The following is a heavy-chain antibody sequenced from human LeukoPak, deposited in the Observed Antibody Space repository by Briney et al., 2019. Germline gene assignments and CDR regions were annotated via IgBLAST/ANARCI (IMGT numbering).Heavy chain of an antibody. CDR1: GFTFSSYW. D-gene: IGHD3-9*01. CDR2: IKQDGSEK. V-gene: IGHV3-7*01. Sequence: PGGSVRLSCAASGFTFSSYWMSGVRQAPGKGLEGVANIKQDGSEKYYVDSVKGRFTISRENAKNSLYLQMNSLRAEDTAVYYCARDALTGYSGYWGQGTLVTVSS. J-gene: IGHJ4*02. CDR3: ARDALTGYSGY.